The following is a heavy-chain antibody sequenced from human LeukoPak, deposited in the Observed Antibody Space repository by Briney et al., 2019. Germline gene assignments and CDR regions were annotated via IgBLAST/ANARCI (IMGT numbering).Heavy chain of an antibody. CDR3: ARRFDDFWSGYPVDY. V-gene: IGHV3-21*01. CDR2: ISSSSSYI. Sequence: PGGSLRLSCAASGFTFSSYSMNWVRQAPGKGLEWVSSISSSSSYIYYADSVKGRFTISRDNAKNSLYLQMNSLRAEDTAVNYCARRFDDFWSGYPVDYWGQGTLVTVSS. CDR1: GFTFSSYS. J-gene: IGHJ4*02. D-gene: IGHD3-3*01.